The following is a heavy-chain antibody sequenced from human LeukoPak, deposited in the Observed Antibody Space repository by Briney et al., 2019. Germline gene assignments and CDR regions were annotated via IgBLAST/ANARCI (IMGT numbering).Heavy chain of an antibody. CDR3: ARHVPALIWYFDL. CDR2: IYYSGST. Sequence: PSETLSLTCTVSGGSISSYYWSWIRQPPGKGLEWIGYIYYSGSTNYNPSLKSRVTISVDTSKNQFSLKLSSATAADTAVYYCARHVPALIWYFDLWGRGTLVTVSS. J-gene: IGHJ2*01. CDR1: GGSISSYY. V-gene: IGHV4-59*08.